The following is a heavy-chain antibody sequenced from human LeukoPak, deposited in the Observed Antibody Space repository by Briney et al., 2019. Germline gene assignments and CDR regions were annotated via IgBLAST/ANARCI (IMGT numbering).Heavy chain of an antibody. V-gene: IGHV3-30*02. Sequence: GGSLRLSCAASGFTFSNYGVHWVRQVPGKGLEWVAFIRYDGSNKYYADYLKGRFTISRDNSKNTLYLQMNSLRGEDTAVYFCAKKDYYDSSGYAPLFAYWGQGTLVTVSP. CDR3: AKKDYYDSSGYAPLFAY. J-gene: IGHJ4*02. CDR2: IRYDGSNK. CDR1: GFTFSNYG. D-gene: IGHD3-22*01.